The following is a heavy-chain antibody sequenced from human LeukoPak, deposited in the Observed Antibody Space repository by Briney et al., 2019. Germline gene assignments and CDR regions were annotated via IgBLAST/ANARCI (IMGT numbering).Heavy chain of an antibody. D-gene: IGHD6-13*01. CDR1: GFTLSSNY. Sequence: PGGSLRLSCAASGFTLSSNYMSWVRQAPGKGLEWVSVIYSGGSTYYADSVKGRFTISRDNSKNTLYLQMNSLRAEDTAVYYCARDQGAAAAGTYYYYYGMDVWGQGTTVTVSS. J-gene: IGHJ6*02. CDR2: IYSGGST. V-gene: IGHV3-66*01. CDR3: ARDQGAAAAGTYYYYYGMDV.